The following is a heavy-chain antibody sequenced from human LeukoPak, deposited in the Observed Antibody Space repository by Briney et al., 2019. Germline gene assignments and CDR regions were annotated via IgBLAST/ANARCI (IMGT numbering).Heavy chain of an antibody. D-gene: IGHD6-19*01. V-gene: IGHV5-51*01. Sequence: GESLKISCKGSGYRFTSYSIGWVRQMPGKGLEWTGIIYPGDSNTRYSPSFQGQVTISADKSITTAYLQWSSLKASDTAMYYCASTIPYSSGWYGSYWGQGTLVTVSS. CDR3: ASTIPYSSGWYGSY. J-gene: IGHJ4*02. CDR1: GYRFTSYS. CDR2: IYPGDSNT.